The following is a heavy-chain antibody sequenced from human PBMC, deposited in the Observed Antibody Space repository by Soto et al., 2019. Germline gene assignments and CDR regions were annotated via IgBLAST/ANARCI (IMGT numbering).Heavy chain of an antibody. Sequence: ASVKVSCKASGYTFTSYGISWVRQAPGQGLEWMGWISAYNGNTNYAQKLQGRVTMTTDTSTSTAYMELRSLRSDDTAVYYCARDSIVVVVAATPTFDPWGQGTLVTVSS. V-gene: IGHV1-18*01. J-gene: IGHJ5*02. CDR1: GYTFTSYG. D-gene: IGHD2-15*01. CDR2: ISAYNGNT. CDR3: ARDSIVVVVAATPTFDP.